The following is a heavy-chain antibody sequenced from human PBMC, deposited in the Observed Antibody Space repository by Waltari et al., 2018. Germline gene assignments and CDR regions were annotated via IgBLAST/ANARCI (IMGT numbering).Heavy chain of an antibody. Sequence: DVQVVESGGGLVQPGGSLRLSCVASGFTFSTSSMTWVRQAPGKGLEWVEDMSGNGDSEFYADSVKGRFTISRDNSKNTLFLQMNNLRVEDTATYYCARNAPNYYYYMDVWGKGTTVTVSS. CDR1: GFTFSTSS. V-gene: IGHV3-23*04. CDR3: ARNAPNYYYYMDV. J-gene: IGHJ6*03. CDR2: MSGNGDSE. D-gene: IGHD2-2*01.